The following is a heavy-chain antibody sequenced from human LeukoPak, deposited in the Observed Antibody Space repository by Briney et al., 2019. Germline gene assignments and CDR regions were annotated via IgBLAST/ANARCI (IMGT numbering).Heavy chain of an antibody. J-gene: IGHJ4*02. CDR1: GFTFNIYS. V-gene: IGHV3-23*01. D-gene: IGHD3-22*01. CDR2: ITSSGAAT. CDR3: AKDRPNYHESNGHYYRPNGDY. Sequence: PGGSLRLSCAASGFTFNIYSMSWVGKSPGKGLEWVSSITSSGAATFYADSVKDRFTISRDNSKNTLYLQMSRLRAEDTAVYYCAKDRPNYHESNGHYYRPNGDYWGQGTLVTVSS.